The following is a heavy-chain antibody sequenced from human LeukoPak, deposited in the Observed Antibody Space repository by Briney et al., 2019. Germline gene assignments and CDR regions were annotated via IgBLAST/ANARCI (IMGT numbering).Heavy chain of an antibody. CDR1: GGSISTYY. CDR2: IYYSGST. Sequence: SETLSRTCTFSGGSISTYYWSWIRQPPGKELEWIGYIYYSGSTDYNPSLKSRVTISVDTSKNQFSLRLNSVTAADTAVYYCARLLGGDPYYMDVWGKGTTVTVSS. D-gene: IGHD3-3*01. CDR3: ARLLGGDPYYMDV. V-gene: IGHV4-59*01. J-gene: IGHJ6*03.